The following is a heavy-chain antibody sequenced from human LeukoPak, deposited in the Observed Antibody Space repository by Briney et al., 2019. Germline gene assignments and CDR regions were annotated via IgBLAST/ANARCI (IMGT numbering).Heavy chain of an antibody. CDR3: ARDEVTMVRGVIIGNWFDP. V-gene: IGHV4-4*07. D-gene: IGHD3-10*01. CDR1: GGSICSYY. CDR2: IYTSGST. J-gene: IGHJ5*02. Sequence: PSETLSLTCTVSGGSICSYYWSWIRQPAGKGLEWIGRIYTSGSTNYNPSLKSRVTMSVDTSKNQFSLKLSSVTAADTAVYYCARDEVTMVRGVIIGNWFDPWGQGTLVTVSP.